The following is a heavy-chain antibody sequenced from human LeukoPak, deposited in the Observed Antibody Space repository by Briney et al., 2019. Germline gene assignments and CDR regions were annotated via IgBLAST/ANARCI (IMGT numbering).Heavy chain of an antibody. CDR3: ARGQDYYDSSGYYYALDF. CDR2: ISSSTTYI. V-gene: IGHV3-21*01. CDR1: GFTFSSYT. J-gene: IGHJ4*02. Sequence: AESLTLTCAASGFTFSSYTMNWVRQPPGKGLEWVSSISSSTTYIYYADSKKGRFTISRDNAKNSLYLQLNSLRAEDTAVYYCARGQDYYDSSGYYYALDFWGQGTLVTVSS. D-gene: IGHD3-22*01.